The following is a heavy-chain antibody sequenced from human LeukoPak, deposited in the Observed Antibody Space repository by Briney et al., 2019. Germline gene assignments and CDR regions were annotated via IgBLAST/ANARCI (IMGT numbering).Heavy chain of an antibody. V-gene: IGHV1-2*02. D-gene: IGHD3-10*01. CDR2: INPNSGGT. Sequence: ASVKVSCKASGYTFTDYYMHWVRQSPGQGLEWMGWINPNSGGTNHAQKFQGRVTMTRDTSISTAYIELSRLRSDDTAVYYCARDRPLDSDDYYGLYYFDYWGQGTLVTVSS. J-gene: IGHJ4*02. CDR3: ARDRPLDSDDYYGLYYFDY. CDR1: GYTFTDYY.